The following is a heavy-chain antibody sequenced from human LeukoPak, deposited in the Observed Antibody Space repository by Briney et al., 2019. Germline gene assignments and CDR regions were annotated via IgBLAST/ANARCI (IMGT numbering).Heavy chain of an antibody. V-gene: IGHV3-23*01. CDR1: GFTFSNFA. J-gene: IGHJ4*02. D-gene: IGHD2-21*02. Sequence: GGSLRLSCAASGFTFSNFAMTWVRQAPGKGLEWVSAISGSGGSTYYADSVKGRFTISRDNSKNTLYLQMNSLRAEDTAVYYCAKLPNVFCGGDCYSDYWGQGTLVTVSS. CDR2: ISGSGGST. CDR3: AKLPNVFCGGDCYSDY.